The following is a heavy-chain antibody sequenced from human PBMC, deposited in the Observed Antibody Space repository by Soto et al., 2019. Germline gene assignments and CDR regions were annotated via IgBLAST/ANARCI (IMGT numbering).Heavy chain of an antibody. J-gene: IGHJ5*02. Sequence: GGSLRLSCAASGFTFSSYWMHWVRQAPGKGLVWVSRINSDGSSTSYADSVKGRFTISRDNAKNTLYLQMTSLRAEDTAVYYCARVKQLWNWFDPWGQGTLVTVSS. D-gene: IGHD5-18*01. CDR1: GFTFSSYW. CDR3: ARVKQLWNWFDP. CDR2: INSDGSST. V-gene: IGHV3-74*01.